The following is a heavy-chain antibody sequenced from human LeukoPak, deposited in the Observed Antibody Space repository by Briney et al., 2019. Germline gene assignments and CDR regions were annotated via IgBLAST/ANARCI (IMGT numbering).Heavy chain of an antibody. CDR2: IYYSGST. D-gene: IGHD3-3*01. CDR1: GGSFSAYY. V-gene: IGHV4-30-4*08. J-gene: IGHJ4*02. Sequence: KPSETLSLTCAVYGGSFSAYYWSWIRQPPGKGLEWIGYIYYSGSTYYNPSLKSRVTISVDTSKNQFSLKLSSVTAADTAVYYCALYDFRSGYVVDWGQGTLVTVSS. CDR3: ALYDFRSGYVVD.